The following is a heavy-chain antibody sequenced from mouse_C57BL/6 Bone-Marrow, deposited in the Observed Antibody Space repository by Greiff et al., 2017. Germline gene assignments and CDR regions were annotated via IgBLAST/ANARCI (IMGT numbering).Heavy chain of an antibody. V-gene: IGHV1-74*01. CDR3: AIGGVYYGSNYWYFDV. J-gene: IGHJ1*03. CDR1: GYTFTSYW. D-gene: IGHD1-1*01. Sequence: QVQLQQPGAELVKPGASVKVSCKASGYTFTSYWMHWVKQRPGQGLEWIGRIHPSDSDTNYNRKFKGKATLTVDKSSSTAYMQLSSLTSEDSAVYYCAIGGVYYGSNYWYFDVWGTGTTVTVSS. CDR2: IHPSDSDT.